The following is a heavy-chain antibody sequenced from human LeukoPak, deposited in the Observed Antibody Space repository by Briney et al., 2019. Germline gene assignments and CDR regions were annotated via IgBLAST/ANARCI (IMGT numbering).Heavy chain of an antibody. CDR1: GFTFSSYW. J-gene: IGHJ6*02. V-gene: IGHV3-7*01. CDR3: ARDSAYSSSWYYYYYGMDV. Sequence: PGGSLRLSCAASGFTFSSYWMSWVRQAPGKGLEWVASIKQDGSEKYYVDSVKGRFTISRDNAKNSLYLQMNSLRAEDTAVYYCARDSAYSSSWYYYYYGMDVWGQGTTVTVSS. CDR2: IKQDGSEK. D-gene: IGHD6-13*01.